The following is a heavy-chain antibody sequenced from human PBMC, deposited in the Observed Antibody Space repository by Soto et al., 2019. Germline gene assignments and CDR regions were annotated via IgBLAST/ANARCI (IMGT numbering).Heavy chain of an antibody. Sequence: GASVKVSCKVSGYTLTELSMHWVRQAPGKGLEWMGGFDPEDGETIYAQKFQGRVTMTEDTSKDTAYMELSSLRSEDTAVYYCATWTYYYGSGIPFDHWGQGTLVTVFS. CDR3: ATWTYYYGSGIPFDH. D-gene: IGHD3-10*01. CDR2: FDPEDGET. CDR1: GYTLTELS. J-gene: IGHJ5*02. V-gene: IGHV1-24*01.